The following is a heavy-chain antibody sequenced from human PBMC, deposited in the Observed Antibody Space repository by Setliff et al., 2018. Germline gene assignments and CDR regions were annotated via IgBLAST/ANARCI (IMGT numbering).Heavy chain of an antibody. CDR1: GYTLSTHY. Sequence: ASVKVSCKASGYTLSTHYMHWVRQAPGQGLEWMGLINPSGESTVYAEKFQGRVSMTRDTSTNTVYMDLESLKSGDTAVYYCAREGVHTWSSTDYHYYMDVWGRGTTVTVSS. CDR3: AREGVHTWSSTDYHYYMDV. V-gene: IGHV1-46*01. J-gene: IGHJ6*03. D-gene: IGHD2-21*01. CDR2: INPSGEST.